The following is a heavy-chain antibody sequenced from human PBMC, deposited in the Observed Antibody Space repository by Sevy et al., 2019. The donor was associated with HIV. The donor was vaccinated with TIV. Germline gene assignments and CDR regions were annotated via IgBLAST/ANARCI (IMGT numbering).Heavy chain of an antibody. CDR3: ARSGSARNWYFFDY. CDR2: ISWNGGRI. Sequence: GGSLRLSCAASGFKYDDYAMHWVRQAPGKGLEWVSGISWNGGRIGYADSLQGRFTVSRDNTKNSVYLQMNNLRRDDTAFYYCARSGSARNWYFFDYWGQGALVTVSS. D-gene: IGHD1-26*01. J-gene: IGHJ4*02. V-gene: IGHV3-9*01. CDR1: GFKYDDYA.